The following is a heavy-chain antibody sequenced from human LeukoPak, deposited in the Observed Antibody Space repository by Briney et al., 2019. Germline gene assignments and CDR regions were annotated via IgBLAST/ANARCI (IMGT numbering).Heavy chain of an antibody. CDR2: IYSGGST. CDR3: ARGTPAGEIELDY. V-gene: IGHV3-53*01. J-gene: IGHJ4*02. D-gene: IGHD1/OR15-1a*01. Sequence: PGGSLRLSCAASGFTVSSNYMSWVRQAPGKGLDWVSVIYSGGSTYYADSVKGRFTISRDNSKNMLYLQMNSLRAEDTAVYYCARGTPAGEIELDYWGQGTLVTVSS. CDR1: GFTVSSNY.